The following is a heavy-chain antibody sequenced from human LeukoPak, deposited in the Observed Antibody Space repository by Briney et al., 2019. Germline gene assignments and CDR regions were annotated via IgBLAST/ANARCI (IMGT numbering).Heavy chain of an antibody. CDR3: ARDSGGSYYVLRRYYYYGMDV. D-gene: IGHD1-26*01. V-gene: IGHV4-30-4*01. CDR2: IYYSGST. Sequence: SQTLSLTCTVSGGSISSGDYYWSWIRQPPGKGLEWIGYIYYSGSTYYNPSLKSRVTISVDTSKNQFSLKLSSVTAADTAVYYCARDSGGSYYVLRRYYYYGMDVWGQGTTVTASS. J-gene: IGHJ6*02. CDR1: GGSISSGDYY.